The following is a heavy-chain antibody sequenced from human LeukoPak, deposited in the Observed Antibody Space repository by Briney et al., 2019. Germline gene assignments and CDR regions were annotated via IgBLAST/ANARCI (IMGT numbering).Heavy chain of an antibody. CDR3: ARVWSMIREYVEY. D-gene: IGHD3-10*01. Sequence: GGSLRLSCAASGLTFSCYWMHWVRQAPGKGLVWVSRISGDGSSTNYADSVKGRFTISRDNAKNTLYLQMNSLRAEDTAVYYCARVWSMIREYVEYWGQGTLVTVSS. J-gene: IGHJ4*02. V-gene: IGHV3-74*01. CDR2: ISGDGSST. CDR1: GLTFSCYW.